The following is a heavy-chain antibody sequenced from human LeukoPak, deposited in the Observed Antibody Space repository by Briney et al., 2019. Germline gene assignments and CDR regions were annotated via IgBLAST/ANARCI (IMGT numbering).Heavy chain of an antibody. CDR2: INPNSGGT. J-gene: IGHJ4*02. CDR1: GYTFTGYY. Sequence: ASVKVSCKASGYTFTGYYMHWVRQAPGQGLEWMGWINPNSGGTNYAQKFQGWVTMTRDTSISTAYMELTRLTSDDTAVYYCAREDLNWGLGFDSWGQGTLVTVSS. CDR3: AREDLNWGLGFDS. V-gene: IGHV1-2*04. D-gene: IGHD7-27*01.